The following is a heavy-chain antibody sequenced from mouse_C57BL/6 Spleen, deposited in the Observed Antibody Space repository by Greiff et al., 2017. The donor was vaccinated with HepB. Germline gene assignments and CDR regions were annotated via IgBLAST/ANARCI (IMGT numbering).Heavy chain of an antibody. D-gene: IGHD2-5*01. CDR3: TTMGYSNYEDY. CDR1: GFNIKDYY. Sequence: EVQLQQSGAELVRPGASVKLSCTASGFNIKDYYMHWVKQRPEQGLEWIGRIDPEDGDTEYAPKFQGKATMTADTSSNTADLQLSSLTSEDTAVYYCTTMGYSNYEDYWGQGTTLTVSS. J-gene: IGHJ2*01. V-gene: IGHV14-1*01. CDR2: IDPEDGDT.